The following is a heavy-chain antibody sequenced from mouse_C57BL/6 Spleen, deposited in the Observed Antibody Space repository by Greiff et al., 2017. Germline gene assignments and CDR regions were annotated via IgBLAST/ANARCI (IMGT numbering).Heavy chain of an antibody. CDR2: INPSTGGT. J-gene: IGHJ1*03. Sequence: EVKLQESGPELVKPGASVKISCKASGYSFTGYYMNWVKQSPEKSLEWIGEINPSTGGTTYTQKFKAKATLTVDKSSSTAYMQLKSLTSEDSAVYYCARGGNYGAGYFDVWGTGTTVTVSS. V-gene: IGHV1-42*01. D-gene: IGHD2-1*01. CDR1: GYSFTGYY. CDR3: ARGGNYGAGYFDV.